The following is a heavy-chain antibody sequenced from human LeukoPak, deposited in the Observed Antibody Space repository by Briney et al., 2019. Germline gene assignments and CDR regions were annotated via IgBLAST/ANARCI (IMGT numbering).Heavy chain of an antibody. V-gene: IGHV4-39*01. Sequence: PSETLSLTCTVSGXSISSSSYYWGWIRQPPGKGLEWIGSIYYSGSTYYNPSLKSRVTISVDTSKNQFSLKLSSVTAADTAVYYCARSSSNLFDYWGQGTLVTVSS. J-gene: IGHJ4*02. CDR2: IYYSGST. CDR3: ARSSSNLFDY. D-gene: IGHD6-13*01. CDR1: GXSISSSSYY.